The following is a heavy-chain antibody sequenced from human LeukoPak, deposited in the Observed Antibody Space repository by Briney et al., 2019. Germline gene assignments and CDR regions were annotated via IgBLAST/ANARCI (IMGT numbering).Heavy chain of an antibody. CDR3: ARDPEYSSSWYLPVDYYYGMDV. CDR1: GYTFTSYA. V-gene: IGHV1-3*01. J-gene: IGHJ6*02. D-gene: IGHD6-13*01. CDR2: INAGNGNT. Sequence: ASVKVSCKASGYTFTSYAMHWVRQAPGQRLEWMGWINAGNGNTKYSQKLQGRVTMTTDTSTSTAYMELRSLRSDDTAVYYCARDPEYSSSWYLPVDYYYGMDVWGQGTTVTVSS.